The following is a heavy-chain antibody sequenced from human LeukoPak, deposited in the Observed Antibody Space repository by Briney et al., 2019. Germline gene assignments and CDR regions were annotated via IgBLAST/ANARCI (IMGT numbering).Heavy chain of an antibody. Sequence: KPSETLSLTCTVSGGSISSGGYYWSWIRQHPGKGLEWIGYIYYSGSTYYNPSLKSRVTKSVDTSKNQFSLKLSSVTAADTAVYYCARDSPGQLTPWGQGTLVTVSS. J-gene: IGHJ5*02. D-gene: IGHD6-13*01. CDR3: ARDSPGQLTP. V-gene: IGHV4-31*03. CDR2: IYYSGST. CDR1: GGSISSGGYY.